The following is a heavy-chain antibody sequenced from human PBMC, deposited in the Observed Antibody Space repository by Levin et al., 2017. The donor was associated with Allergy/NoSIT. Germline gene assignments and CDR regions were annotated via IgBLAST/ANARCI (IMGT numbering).Heavy chain of an antibody. V-gene: IGHV1-69*04. D-gene: IGHD6-13*01. CDR1: GGTFSSYA. J-gene: IGHJ5*02. CDR3: ARDVHGGRYSSSQYNWFDP. Sequence: ASVKVSCKASGGTFSSYAISWVRQAPGQGLEWMGRIIPILGIANYAQKFQGRVTITADKSTSTAYMELSSLRSEDTAVYYCARDVHGGRYSSSQYNWFDPWGQGTLVTVSS. CDR2: IIPILGIA.